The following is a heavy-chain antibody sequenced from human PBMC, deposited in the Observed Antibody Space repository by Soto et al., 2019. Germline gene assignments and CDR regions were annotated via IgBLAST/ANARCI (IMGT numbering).Heavy chain of an antibody. V-gene: IGHV3-30*18. CDR2: ISYDGSNK. CDR3: AKVVGGYCSSTSCYLDAFDI. Sequence: GGSLRLSCAASGFTFSSYGMHWVRQAPGKGLEWVAVISYDGSNKYYAYSVKGRFTISRDMSKNTLYLQMNILRAEDTVVYYCAKVVGGYCSSTSCYLDAFDIWGQGTMVTVSS. CDR1: GFTFSSYG. J-gene: IGHJ3*02. D-gene: IGHD2-2*01.